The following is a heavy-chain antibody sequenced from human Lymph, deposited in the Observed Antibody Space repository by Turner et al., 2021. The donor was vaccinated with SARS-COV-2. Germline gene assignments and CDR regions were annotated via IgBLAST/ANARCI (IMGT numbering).Heavy chain of an antibody. CDR2: INPNSGGT. V-gene: IGHV1-2*02. CDR1: GYIFTGYY. CDR3: ARDTRGDYSYYYDGMDV. Sequence: QVQLVQSGTEVKRPGASVQVSCMAFGYIFTGYYMHWVRQAPGQGLEWMGWINPNSGGTNYSQKFQGRVTMTRDTSISTAYMEVSRLRSDDTAVYYCARDTRGDYSYYYDGMDVWGQGTTVTVSS. D-gene: IGHD4-17*01. J-gene: IGHJ6*02.